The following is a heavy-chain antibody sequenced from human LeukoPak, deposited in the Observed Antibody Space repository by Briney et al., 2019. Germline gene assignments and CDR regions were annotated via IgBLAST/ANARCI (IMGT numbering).Heavy chain of an antibody. CDR1: GFTFSSFG. CDR2: IRSDGSSK. CDR3: AKWSGDYPSYYLDY. V-gene: IGHV3-30*02. D-gene: IGHD4-17*01. Sequence: GGSLRLSCAASGFTFSSFGLHWARQAPGKGLEWVALIRSDGSSKNYADSVKGRFTISRDTSKNTVHLQMNNLRAEDTAVYYCAKWSGDYPSYYLDYWGQGTLVTVSS. J-gene: IGHJ4*02.